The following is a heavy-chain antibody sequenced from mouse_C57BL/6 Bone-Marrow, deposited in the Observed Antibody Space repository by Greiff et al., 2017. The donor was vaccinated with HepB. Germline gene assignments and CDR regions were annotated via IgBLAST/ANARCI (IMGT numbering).Heavy chain of an antibody. V-gene: IGHV1-78*01. J-gene: IGHJ3*01. CDR2: IYPRDGST. CDR1: GYTFTDHT. CDR3: ARGNGSSYRTWFAY. Sequence: LQESDAELVKPGASVKISCKVSGYTFTDHTIHWMKQRPEQGLEWIGYIYPRDGSTKYNEKFKGKATLTADKSSSTAYMQLNSLTSEDSAVYFCARGNGSSYRTWFAYWGQGTLVTVSA. D-gene: IGHD1-1*01.